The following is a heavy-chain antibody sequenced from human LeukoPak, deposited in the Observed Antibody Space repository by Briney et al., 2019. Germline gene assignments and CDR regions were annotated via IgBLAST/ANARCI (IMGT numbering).Heavy chain of an antibody. Sequence: GGSLRLSCAASGFTVSSNYMSWVRQAPGKGLEWVSIIYSGGSTYYADSVKGRFTISRDNSKHTLYLQMNSLRAEDTAVYYCARDLRREQRGMDVWGQGTTVTVSS. V-gene: IGHV3-66*01. CDR1: GFTVSSNY. J-gene: IGHJ6*02. D-gene: IGHD1/OR15-1a*01. CDR2: IYSGGST. CDR3: ARDLRREQRGMDV.